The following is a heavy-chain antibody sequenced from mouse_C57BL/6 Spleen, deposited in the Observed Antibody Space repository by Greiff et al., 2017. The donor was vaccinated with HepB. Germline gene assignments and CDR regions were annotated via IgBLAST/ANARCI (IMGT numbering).Heavy chain of an antibody. CDR1: GYSFTGYY. CDR2: INPSTGGT. J-gene: IGHJ4*01. Sequence: VQLKQSGPELVKPGASVKISCKASGYSFTGYYMNWVKQSPEKSLEWIGEINPSTGGTTYNQKFKAKATLTVDTSSSTAYMQLKSLTSEDSAVYYCARYELEPYAMDYWGQGTSVTVSS. V-gene: IGHV1-42*01. CDR3: ARYELEPYAMDY. D-gene: IGHD2-3*01.